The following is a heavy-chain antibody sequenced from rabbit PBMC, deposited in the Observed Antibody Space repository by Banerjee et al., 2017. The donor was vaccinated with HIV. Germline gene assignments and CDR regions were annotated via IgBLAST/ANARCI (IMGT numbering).Heavy chain of an antibody. CDR2: IHADSSGRT. V-gene: IGHV1S45*01. J-gene: IGHJ4*01. D-gene: IGHD6-1*01. Sequence: QEQLEESGGDLVKPEGSLTLTCTASGFSFSSSYWICWVRQAPGKGLEWIACIHADSSGRTGYASWAKGRFTISKTSSTTVTLQMTSLTAADTATYFCARDNAGDGGYAFNLWGPGTLVTVS. CDR1: GFSFSSSYW. CDR3: ARDNAGDGGYAFNL.